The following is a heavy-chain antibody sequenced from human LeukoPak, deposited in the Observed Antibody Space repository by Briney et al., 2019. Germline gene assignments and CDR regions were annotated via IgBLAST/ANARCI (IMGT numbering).Heavy chain of an antibody. Sequence: GGSLRLSCAASGFTFRSYGMHWVRQAPGKGLEWVTFIRYDGSKKYYADSVKGRFTISRDNSKNTLYLQMNSLRAEDTAVYYCARVVGTATGYWGQGTLVTVSS. V-gene: IGHV3-30*02. CDR1: GFTFRSYG. CDR3: ARVVGTATGY. D-gene: IGHD5-18*01. J-gene: IGHJ4*02. CDR2: IRYDGSKK.